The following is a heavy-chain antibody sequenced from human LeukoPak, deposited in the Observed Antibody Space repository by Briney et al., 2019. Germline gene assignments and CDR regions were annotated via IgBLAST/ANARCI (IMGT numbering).Heavy chain of an antibody. V-gene: IGHV4-39*01. J-gene: IGHJ4*02. Sequence: PSETLSLTCTVSGGSISSSSYYWGWIRQPPGKGLEWIGSIYYSGSTYYNPSLKSRVTMSVNTSKNQFSLKLSSVTAADTAVYYCARLDSSGYYGAYWGQGTLVTVSS. CDR2: IYYSGST. D-gene: IGHD3-22*01. CDR1: GGSISSSSYY. CDR3: ARLDSSGYYGAY.